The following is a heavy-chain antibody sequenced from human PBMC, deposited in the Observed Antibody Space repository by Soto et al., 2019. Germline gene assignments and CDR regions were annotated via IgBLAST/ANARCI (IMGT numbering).Heavy chain of an antibody. CDR3: ARRSSSGVLDY. Sequence: QVQLQESGPGLVKPSETLSLTCTVSGGSISSYYWSWIRQPPGKGLEWIGYIYYSGSTNYNPSLKSRDTISVDTSKNQFSLKLSSVTAADTAVYYCARRSSSGVLDYWGQGTLVTVSS. V-gene: IGHV4-59*08. CDR1: GGSISSYY. D-gene: IGHD6-19*01. J-gene: IGHJ4*02. CDR2: IYYSGST.